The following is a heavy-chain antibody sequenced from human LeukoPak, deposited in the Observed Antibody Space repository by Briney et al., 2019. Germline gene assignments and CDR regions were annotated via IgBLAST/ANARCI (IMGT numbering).Heavy chain of an antibody. CDR2: IFRSGGT. D-gene: IGHD5-24*01. V-gene: IGHV4-38-2*01. J-gene: IGHJ4*02. CDR1: GYSMTSDYY. Sequence: SETVSLTCAVSGYSMTSDYYWGWIRQPPGKGLEWIGSIFRSGGTYHNPSLRSRVTMSIDTSKNLFSLNLGSVTAADTAVYYCTAKRAGTIVDYWGQGVLVTVSS. CDR3: TAKRAGTIVDY.